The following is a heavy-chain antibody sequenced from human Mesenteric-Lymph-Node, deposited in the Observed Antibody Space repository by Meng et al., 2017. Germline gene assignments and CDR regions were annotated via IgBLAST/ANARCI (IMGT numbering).Heavy chain of an antibody. V-gene: IGHV1-8*01. Sequence: ASVKVSCKASGYTFTSYDINWVRQATGQGLEWMGWMNPNSGNTGYAQKFQGRVTMTRNTSISTAYMELSSLRSEDTAVYYCARDSSGYTIDNYYYYYGMDVWGQGTTVTVSS. CDR2: MNPNSGNT. CDR3: ARDSSGYTIDNYYYYYGMDV. CDR1: GYTFTSYD. D-gene: IGHD3-22*01. J-gene: IGHJ6*02.